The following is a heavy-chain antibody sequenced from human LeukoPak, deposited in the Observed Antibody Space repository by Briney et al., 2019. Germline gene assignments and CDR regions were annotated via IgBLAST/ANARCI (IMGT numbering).Heavy chain of an antibody. D-gene: IGHD2-2*01. CDR1: GGTFSSYD. V-gene: IGHV1-69*06. J-gene: IGHJ4*02. CDR3: AGGRTDIVVVPATLRNYYFDY. Sequence: ASVKVSCKASGGTFSSYDISWVRQAPGQGLEWMGGIMPMSGKANYAQKFQGRVTTTADKATSTAYMELSSLRSGDTAVYYCAGGRTDIVVVPATLRNYYFDYWGQGTLVTVSS. CDR2: IMPMSGKA.